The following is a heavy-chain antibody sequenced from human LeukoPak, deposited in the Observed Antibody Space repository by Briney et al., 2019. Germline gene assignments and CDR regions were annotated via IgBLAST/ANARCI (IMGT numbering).Heavy chain of an antibody. CDR2: VSASGGGT. D-gene: IGHD3-10*01. Sequence: GGSLRLSCAASGFPFSSYAMSWVRQTPGKGLEWVSAVSASGGGTYYADSVKGRFTVSRVNSKNTLYLQMSSLRAEDTAVYYCAKAYYYASGSYWVDSWGQGTLVTVSS. V-gene: IGHV3-23*01. CDR3: AKAYYYASGSYWVDS. CDR1: GFPFSSYA. J-gene: IGHJ4*02.